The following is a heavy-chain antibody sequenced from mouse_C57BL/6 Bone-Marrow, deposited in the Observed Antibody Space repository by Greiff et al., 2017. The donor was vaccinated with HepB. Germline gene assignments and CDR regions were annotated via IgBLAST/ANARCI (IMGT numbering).Heavy chain of an antibody. CDR1: GYTFTSYT. CDR3: ARRDGSSSHWYFDV. Sequence: LEESGAELARPGASVKMSCKASGYTFTSYTMHWVKQRPGQGLEWIGYINPSSGYTKYNQKFKDKATLTADKSSSTAYMQLSSLTSEDSAVYYCARRDGSSSHWYFDVWGTGTTVTVSS. J-gene: IGHJ1*03. CDR2: INPSSGYT. D-gene: IGHD1-1*01. V-gene: IGHV1-4*01.